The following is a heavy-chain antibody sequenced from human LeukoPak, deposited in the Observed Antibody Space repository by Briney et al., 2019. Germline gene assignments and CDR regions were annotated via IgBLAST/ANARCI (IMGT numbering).Heavy chain of an antibody. J-gene: IGHJ4*02. CDR3: ARVGTGGPILIVGATWDY. CDR1: GFTFSSYS. D-gene: IGHD1-26*01. V-gene: IGHV3-21*01. Sequence: PGGSLRLSCAASGFTFSSYSMNWVRQAPGKGLEWVSSISSSSSYIYYADSVKGRFTISRDNAKNSLYLQMNSLRAEDTAVYYCARVGTGGPILIVGATWDYWGQGTLVTVSS. CDR2: ISSSSSYI.